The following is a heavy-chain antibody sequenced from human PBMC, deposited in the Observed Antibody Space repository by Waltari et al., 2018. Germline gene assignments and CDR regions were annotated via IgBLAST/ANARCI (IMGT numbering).Heavy chain of an antibody. CDR1: AYTFANDY. J-gene: IGHJ4*02. D-gene: IGHD2-15*01. CDR3: ARSGGSNVFTF. CDR2: IFPSGGPT. V-gene: IGHV1-46*01. Sequence: QVQLVRSGSELKNPGASVKISCKASAYTFANDYLHWVRQSPGQGLEWVGIIFPSGGPTTYAQRFQGRVTMTGDTSTTTVYLELSSLTSDDTALYFCARSGGSNVFTFWGQGTLVSVSS.